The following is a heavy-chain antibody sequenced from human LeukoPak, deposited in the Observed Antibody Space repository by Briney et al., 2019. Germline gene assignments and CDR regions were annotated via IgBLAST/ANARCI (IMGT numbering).Heavy chain of an antibody. Sequence: PPGGSLRLSCAASGFTFSSYGMPWVRQAPGKGLEWVAVIWYDGSNKYYADSVKGRFTISRDNSKNTLYLQMNSLRAEDTAVYYCARKETADYYYGMDVWGQGTTVTVSS. CDR2: IWYDGSNK. D-gene: IGHD2-21*02. J-gene: IGHJ6*02. CDR1: GFTFSSYG. CDR3: ARKETADYYYGMDV. V-gene: IGHV3-33*01.